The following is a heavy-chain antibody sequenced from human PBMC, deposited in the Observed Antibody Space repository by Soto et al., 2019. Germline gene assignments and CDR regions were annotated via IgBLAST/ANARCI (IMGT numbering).Heavy chain of an antibody. V-gene: IGHV1-69*06. Sequence: QLVQSGAEVKKPGSSVKVSCTASGGTFDTYAFSWVRHAPGQGLEWMGGIIPIFATPSYAQKFQGRVTINADKSTSTAYSELTSLTSDATAVYYCARGHLYDTSDSGYDYWGQGTLITVSS. CDR1: GGTFDTYA. D-gene: IGHD2-2*01. CDR3: ARGHLYDTSDSGYDY. CDR2: IIPIFATP. J-gene: IGHJ4*02.